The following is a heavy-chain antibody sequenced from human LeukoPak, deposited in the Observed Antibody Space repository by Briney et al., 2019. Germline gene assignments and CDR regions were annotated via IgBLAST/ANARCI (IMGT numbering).Heavy chain of an antibody. D-gene: IGHD6-13*01. V-gene: IGHV4-39*02. J-gene: IGHJ6*03. CDR2: IYYSGST. CDR1: GGSISSSSYY. CDR3: ARDLAGYSSSWYHYYYYMDV. Sequence: SETLSLTCTVSGGSISSSSYYWGWIRQPPGKGLEWIGSIYYSGSTYYNPSLKSRVTISVDTSKNQFSLKLSSVTAADTAVYYCARDLAGYSSSWYHYYYYMDVWGKGTTVTVSS.